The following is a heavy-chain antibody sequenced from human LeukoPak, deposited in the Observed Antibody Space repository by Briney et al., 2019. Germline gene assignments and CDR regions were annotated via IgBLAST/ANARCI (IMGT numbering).Heavy chain of an antibody. CDR1: GGTFSSYA. D-gene: IGHD3-22*01. V-gene: IGHV1-69*04. J-gene: IGHJ4*02. Sequence: GASVKVSCKAPGGTFSSYAISWVRQAPGQGLEWMGRIIPILGIANYAQKFQGRVTITADKSTSTAYMELSSLRSEDTAVYYCARDRDYYDSSGPHEPFDYWGQGTLVTVSS. CDR2: IIPILGIA. CDR3: ARDRDYYDSSGPHEPFDY.